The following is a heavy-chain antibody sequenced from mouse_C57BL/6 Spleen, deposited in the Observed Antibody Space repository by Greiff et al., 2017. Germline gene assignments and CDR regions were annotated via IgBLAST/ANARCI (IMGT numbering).Heavy chain of an antibody. CDR1: GFTFSSYA. V-gene: IGHV5-9-1*02. CDR3: KGEGPDYDYARDY. Sequence: EVQLQESGEGLVKPGGSLKLSCAASGFTFSSYAMSWVRQTPEKRLEWVAYLSSGGDYIYYADTVKGRFTLYRDNARNTMYLQMSMLKYEDTARYYCKGEGPDYDYARDYWGQGTSVTVSA. J-gene: IGHJ4*01. D-gene: IGHD2-4*01. CDR2: LSSGGDYI.